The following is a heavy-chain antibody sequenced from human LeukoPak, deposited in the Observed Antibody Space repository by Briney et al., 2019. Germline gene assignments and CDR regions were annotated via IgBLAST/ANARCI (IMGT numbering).Heavy chain of an antibody. CDR1: GYSISSGCY. J-gene: IGHJ4*02. CDR3: ARDNYS. V-gene: IGHV4-38-2*02. D-gene: IGHD1-1*01. CDR2: IYHSGST. Sequence: PSETLSLTCAVSGYSISSGCYWGWIRQPPGKGLEWIGSIYHSGSTNYNPSLKSRVTISVDTSKNQFSLKLSSVTAADTAVYYCARDNYSWGQGTLVTVSS.